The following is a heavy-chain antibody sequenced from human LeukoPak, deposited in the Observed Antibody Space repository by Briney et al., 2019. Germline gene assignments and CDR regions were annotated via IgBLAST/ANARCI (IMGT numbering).Heavy chain of an antibody. V-gene: IGHV1-69*04. CDR3: ARDQGITIFGVVTYLGIDY. D-gene: IGHD3-3*01. CDR1: GGTFSSYA. Sequence: ASVKVSCKASGGTFSSYAISWVRQAPGQGLEWMGRIIPILGIANYAQKFQGRVTMTRDTSTSTVYMELSSLRSEDTAVYYCARDQGITIFGVVTYLGIDYWGQGTLVTVSS. J-gene: IGHJ4*02. CDR2: IIPILGIA.